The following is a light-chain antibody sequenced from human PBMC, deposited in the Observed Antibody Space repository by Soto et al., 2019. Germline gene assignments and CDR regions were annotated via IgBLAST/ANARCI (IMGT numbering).Light chain of an antibody. CDR1: QDINNH. J-gene: IGKJ4*01. Sequence: DIQMTQSPSAMSASVGDRVTVTCRARQDINNHLVWFQQKTGKVPERLIYASSYLQSGVASRFSGSGSGTEFTLTISGLQPEDFATYYGLQHNSYPLTFGGGTKVEI. CDR3: LQHNSYPLT. CDR2: ASS. V-gene: IGKV1-17*03.